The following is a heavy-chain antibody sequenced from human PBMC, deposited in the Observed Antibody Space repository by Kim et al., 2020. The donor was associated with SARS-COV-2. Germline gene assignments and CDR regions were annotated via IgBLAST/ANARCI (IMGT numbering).Heavy chain of an antibody. CDR3: ARGSGYYDFWSGSRFGYYYYGMDV. D-gene: IGHD3-3*01. CDR1: GYTFTSYD. CDR2: MNPNSGNT. V-gene: IGHV1-8*01. J-gene: IGHJ6*02. Sequence: ASVKVSCKASGYTFTSYDINWVRQATGQGLEWMGWMNPNSGNTGYAQKFQGRVTMTRNTSISTAYMELSSLRSEDTAVYYCARGSGYYDFWSGSRFGYYYYGMDVWGQGTTVTVSS.